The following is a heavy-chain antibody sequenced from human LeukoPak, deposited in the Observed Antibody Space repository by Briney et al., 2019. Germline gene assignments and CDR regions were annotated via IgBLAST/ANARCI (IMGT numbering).Heavy chain of an antibody. Sequence: GGSLRLSWAASGFTFRRYGMSWVRQAPGKGLEWVSSLSGSDGSTYYADSVKGRFTISRDNSKNTLYLQMNSLRAEDTALYYCAKDICSGGSCYSIDYWGQGTLVTVSS. V-gene: IGHV3-23*01. CDR3: AKDICSGGSCYSIDY. CDR1: GFTFRRYG. J-gene: IGHJ4*02. CDR2: LSGSDGST. D-gene: IGHD2-15*01.